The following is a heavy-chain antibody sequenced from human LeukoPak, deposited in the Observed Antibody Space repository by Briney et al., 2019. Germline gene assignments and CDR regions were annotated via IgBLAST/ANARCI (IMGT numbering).Heavy chain of an antibody. CDR1: GFTFSDYA. D-gene: IGHD6-19*01. Sequence: GGSLRLSCAASGFTFSDYAMTWVRQAPGKGLEWVSSISSSSTYICYAGSVQGRFTISRDNAKNSLYLQMNSLRAEDTAVYYCAREGRSSGWYYFDYWGQGTLVTVSS. V-gene: IGHV3-21*01. J-gene: IGHJ4*02. CDR3: AREGRSSGWYYFDY. CDR2: ISSSSTYI.